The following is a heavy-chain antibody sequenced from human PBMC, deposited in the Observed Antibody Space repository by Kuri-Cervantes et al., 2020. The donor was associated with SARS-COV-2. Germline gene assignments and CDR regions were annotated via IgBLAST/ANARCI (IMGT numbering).Heavy chain of an antibody. CDR1: GYTFTSYG. D-gene: IGHD2-2*01. CDR2: VSGYNGNT. J-gene: IGHJ4*02. V-gene: IGHV1-18*03. CDR3: ARPYCTSSTCYDGTFDS. Sequence: ASVKVSCKASGYTFTSYGIAWVRQAPGQGLEWMGWVSGYNGNTNYAQNFQGRVTMTTDTSTSTAFMELSSLRSEDMAVYYCARPYCTSSTCYDGTFDSWGQGTRVTVSS.